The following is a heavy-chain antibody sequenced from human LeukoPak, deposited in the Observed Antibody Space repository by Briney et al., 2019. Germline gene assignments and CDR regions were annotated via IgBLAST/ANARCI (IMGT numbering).Heavy chain of an antibody. CDR2: INPNSGGT. V-gene: IGHV1-2*02. CDR3: ARGFTIWEPKTPDY. D-gene: IGHD3-3*01. Sequence: ASVKVSCKASGYTFTGYYMHWVRQAPGQGLEWMGWINPNSGGTNYAQKFQGRVIMTRDTSISTAYMELSRLRSDDTAVYYCARGFTIWEPKTPDYWGQGTLVTVSS. CDR1: GYTFTGYY. J-gene: IGHJ4*02.